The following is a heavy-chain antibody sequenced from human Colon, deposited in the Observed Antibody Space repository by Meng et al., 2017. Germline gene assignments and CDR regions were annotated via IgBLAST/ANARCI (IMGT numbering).Heavy chain of an antibody. V-gene: IGHV4-31*02. CDR1: GGSISSGTYY. CDR3: ARYVFDSSSLYSNWFDP. D-gene: IGHD3-22*01. J-gene: IGHJ5*02. CDR2: IHYSGST. Sequence: QPQLQESGPGLVKPSETLSLTCSVSGGSISSGTYYWCWIRQLPGKGLEWIAYIHYSGSTYYSPSLKSRVTISVDTSKNQLSLKLSSMTAADTAVYYCARYVFDSSSLYSNWFDPWGQGTLVTVSS.